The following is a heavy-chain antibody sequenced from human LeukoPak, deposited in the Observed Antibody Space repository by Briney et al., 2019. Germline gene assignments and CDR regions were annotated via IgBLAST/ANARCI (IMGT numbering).Heavy chain of an antibody. V-gene: IGHV3-21*01. CDR3: ARDLKLDPRHALFDY. CDR1: GFTFSSYS. D-gene: IGHD2-2*01. Sequence: GGSLRLSCAASGFTFSSYSMNWVRQAPGKGLEWVSSISSSSSYIYYADSVKGRFTISRDNAKNSLYLQMNSLRAEDTAVYYCARDLKLDPRHALFDYWGQGTLVTVSS. CDR2: ISSSSSYI. J-gene: IGHJ4*02.